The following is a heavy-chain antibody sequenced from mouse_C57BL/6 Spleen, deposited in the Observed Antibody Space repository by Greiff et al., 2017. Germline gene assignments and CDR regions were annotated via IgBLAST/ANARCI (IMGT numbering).Heavy chain of an antibody. CDR3: ARDPDGDYGSSYGYCDV. CDR2: ISYDGSN. Sequence: EVQRVESGPGLVKPSQSLSLTCSVTGYSITSGYYWNWIRQFPGNKLEWMGYISYDGSNNYNPSLKNLISITRDTSKNQFFLKLNSVTTEDTATYYCARDPDGDYGSSYGYCDVWGTGTTVTVSS. D-gene: IGHD1-1*01. J-gene: IGHJ1*03. CDR1: GYSITSGYY. V-gene: IGHV3-6*01.